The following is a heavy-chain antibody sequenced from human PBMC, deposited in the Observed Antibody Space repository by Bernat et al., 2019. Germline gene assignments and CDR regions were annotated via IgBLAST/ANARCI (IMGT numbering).Heavy chain of an antibody. CDR2: IYSGGST. J-gene: IGHJ6*02. CDR3: ARGLVPAAISPYSYGMDV. Sequence: EVQLVESGGGLIQPGGSLRLSCAASGFTVSSNYMSWVRQAPGKGLEWGSVIYSGGSTYYADSVKGRFTISRDNSKNTLYLQMNSLRAEDTAVYYCARGLVPAAISPYSYGMDVWGQGTTVTVSS. CDR1: GFTVSSNY. V-gene: IGHV3-53*01. D-gene: IGHD2-2*02.